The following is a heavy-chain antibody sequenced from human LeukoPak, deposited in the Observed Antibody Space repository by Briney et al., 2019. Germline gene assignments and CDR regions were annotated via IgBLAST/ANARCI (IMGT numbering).Heavy chain of an antibody. CDR1: GFTFSSYW. CDR3: ATDPATVGVTTRDY. J-gene: IGHJ4*02. CDR2: ITRSGTNT. Sequence: GGSLRLSCAASGFTFSSYWMSWVRQAPGKGLEWVSAITRSGTNTFYRDSVKGRFTVSRDNSKNTIFLQMNTLRADDTAVYFCATDPATVGVTTRDYWGQGTPVTVSS. D-gene: IGHD1-26*01. V-gene: IGHV3-23*01.